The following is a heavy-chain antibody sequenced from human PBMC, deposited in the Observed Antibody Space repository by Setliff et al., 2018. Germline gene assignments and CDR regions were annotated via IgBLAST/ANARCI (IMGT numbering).Heavy chain of an antibody. Sequence: ASVKVSCKASGYIFTTYAIGWMRQAPGQGPEWMGWINTNTGNPSYAQGFTGRFVFSLDTSVSTAYLQISGLKGEDSAVYYCARVSRFGTVVYRGDYYMDVWGKGTTVTVSS. D-gene: IGHD3-10*01. CDR3: ARVSRFGTVVYRGDYYMDV. J-gene: IGHJ6*03. CDR1: GYIFTTYA. V-gene: IGHV7-4-1*02. CDR2: INTNTGNP.